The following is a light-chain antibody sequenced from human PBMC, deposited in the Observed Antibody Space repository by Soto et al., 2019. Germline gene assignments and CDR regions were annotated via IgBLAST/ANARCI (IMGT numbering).Light chain of an antibody. Sequence: QSALTQPASVSGSPGQSITIPCTGTSSDVGGYNYVSWYQHHPGRAPKLIIYDVSNRPSGVSNRFSGSKSGNTASLTISGLQAEDEAYYHCSSYTSSGPPSVVFGGGTKLTVL. CDR2: DVS. J-gene: IGLJ2*01. CDR3: SSYTSSGPPSVV. V-gene: IGLV2-14*03. CDR1: SSDVGGYNY.